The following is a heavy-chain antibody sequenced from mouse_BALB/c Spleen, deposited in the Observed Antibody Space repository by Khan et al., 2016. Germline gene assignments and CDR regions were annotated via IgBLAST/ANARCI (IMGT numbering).Heavy chain of an antibody. CDR3: SVTALDTLVAY. V-gene: IGHV9-2-1*01. CDR1: GYTFTDYS. J-gene: IGHJ3*01. CDR2: INTETGET. Sequence: QIQLVQSGPELKKPRETVKISCKASGYTFTDYSMHWVKQAPGKGLKWMGWINTETGETTYADDFKGRFAFSLETSASTAYLQINNLKNEDTATXSCSVTALDTLVAYWGQGTLVTVSA. D-gene: IGHD3-2*01.